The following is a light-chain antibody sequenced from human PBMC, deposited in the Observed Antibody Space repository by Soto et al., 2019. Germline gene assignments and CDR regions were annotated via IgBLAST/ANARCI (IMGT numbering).Light chain of an antibody. J-gene: IGKJ5*01. CDR2: DAS. V-gene: IGKV3-11*01. CDR1: QSISSK. CDR3: QQRSQWPPMT. Sequence: EIVMTQSPATLSVSPGERSTLSCSASQSISSKLAWYQQKPGQAPRLLIYDASIRATGVPARFSGSGSGTDFSLTISSLEPEDVAVYYCQQRSQWPPMTFGQGTRLEIK.